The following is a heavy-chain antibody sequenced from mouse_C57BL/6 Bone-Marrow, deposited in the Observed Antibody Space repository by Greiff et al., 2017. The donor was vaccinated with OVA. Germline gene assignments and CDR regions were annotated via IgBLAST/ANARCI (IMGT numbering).Heavy chain of an antibody. CDR3: TRVGAFLLMDY. J-gene: IGHJ4*01. CDR2: LRSGGDYI. Sequence: EVMLVESGEGLVKPGGSLKLSCAASGFPFSSYAMSWVRQTPGKRLEWVAYLRSGGDYIYFADTVKGRFTISRDNARNTLYLQMSSLKSEDTAMYYCTRVGAFLLMDYWGQGTSVTVSS. D-gene: IGHD6-1*01. CDR1: GFPFSSYA. V-gene: IGHV5-9-1*02.